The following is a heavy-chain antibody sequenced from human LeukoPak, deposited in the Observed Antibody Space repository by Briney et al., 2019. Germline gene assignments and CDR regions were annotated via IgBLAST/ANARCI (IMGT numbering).Heavy chain of an antibody. Sequence: GGSLRLSCAASGLTFSDYYMSWIRQAPGKGLEWVSYISSSSGYTKYADSVKGRFTISRDSAKNSLYLQMNSLRAEDTAVYYCASHGGHDYFDYWGQGTLVTVSS. V-gene: IGHV3-11*06. J-gene: IGHJ4*02. CDR3: ASHGGHDYFDY. D-gene: IGHD5-12*01. CDR2: ISSSSGYT. CDR1: GLTFSDYY.